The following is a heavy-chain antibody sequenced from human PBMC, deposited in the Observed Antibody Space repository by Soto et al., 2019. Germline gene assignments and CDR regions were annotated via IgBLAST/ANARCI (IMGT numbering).Heavy chain of an antibody. Sequence: GGSLRLSCAASGLTFSSYAMHWVRQAPGKGLEWVAVISYDGSNKYYADSVKGRFTISRDNSKNTLYLQMNSLRAEDTAVYYCARAGCDGGSCYTLVGLRYGMDVWGQGTTVTVSS. CDR2: ISYDGSNK. CDR3: ARAGCDGGSCYTLVGLRYGMDV. V-gene: IGHV3-30-3*01. CDR1: GLTFSSYA. D-gene: IGHD2-15*01. J-gene: IGHJ6*02.